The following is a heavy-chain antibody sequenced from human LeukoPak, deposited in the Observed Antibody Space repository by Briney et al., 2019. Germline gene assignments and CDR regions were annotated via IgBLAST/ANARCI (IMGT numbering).Heavy chain of an antibody. J-gene: IGHJ4*02. Sequence: ASVKVSCKASGYTFASYGISGVRQAPGQGLEWMGWINPNSGGTNYAQKFQGRVTMTRDTSISTAYMELSRLRSDDTAVYYCARGTSVLLWFGELKDWGQGTLVTVSS. V-gene: IGHV1-2*02. D-gene: IGHD3-10*01. CDR3: ARGTSVLLWFGELKD. CDR1: GYTFASYG. CDR2: INPNSGGT.